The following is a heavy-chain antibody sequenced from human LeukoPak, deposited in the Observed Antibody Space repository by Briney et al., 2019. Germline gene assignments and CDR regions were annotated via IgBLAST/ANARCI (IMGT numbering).Heavy chain of an antibody. D-gene: IGHD3/OR15-3a*01. Sequence: GGSLRLSCAASGFTFSSSAMSWVRQAPGKGLEWVSAISNNGGYTYYADSVQGRFAISRDNSKSTLCLQMNSLRAEDTAVYYCAKDLGLGDYWGQGTLVTVSS. J-gene: IGHJ4*02. CDR3: AKDLGLGDY. V-gene: IGHV3-23*01. CDR1: GFTFSSSA. CDR2: ISNNGGYT.